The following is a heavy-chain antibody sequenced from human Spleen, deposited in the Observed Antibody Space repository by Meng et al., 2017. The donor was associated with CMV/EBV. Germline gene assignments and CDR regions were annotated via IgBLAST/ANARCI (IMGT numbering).Heavy chain of an antibody. CDR2: IYSGGST. CDR1: GFSFSSYW. V-gene: IGHV3-53*01. CDR3: ARVVGDYPSYFDY. J-gene: IGHJ4*02. Sequence: GGSLRLSCVASGFSFSSYWMYWVRQAPGKGLEWVSVIYSGGSTYYADSVKGRFTISRDNSKNTLYLQMNSLRAEDTAVYYCARVVGDYPSYFDYWGQGTLVTSPQ. D-gene: IGHD4-17*01.